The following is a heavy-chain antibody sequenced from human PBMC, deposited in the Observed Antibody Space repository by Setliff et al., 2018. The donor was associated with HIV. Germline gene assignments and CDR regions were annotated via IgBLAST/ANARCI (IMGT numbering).Heavy chain of an antibody. CDR2: INPNSGGT. D-gene: IGHD6-13*01. Sequence: ASVKVSCKASGYTFTGYYMHWVRQAPGQGLEWMGWINPNSGGTNYAQKFQGRVTMTRDTSISTAYMELSRLRSDDTAVYYCARVPYLEQLTYYYYYGMDVGGQGTTVTVS. CDR3: ARVPYLEQLTYYYYYGMDV. J-gene: IGHJ6*02. CDR1: GYTFTGYY. V-gene: IGHV1-2*02.